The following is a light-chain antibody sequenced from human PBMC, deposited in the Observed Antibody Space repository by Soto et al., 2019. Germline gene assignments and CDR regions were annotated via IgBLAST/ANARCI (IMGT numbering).Light chain of an antibody. CDR3: QTWGTGIMV. CDR2: LNSDGSH. CDR1: SGHSSDA. J-gene: IGLJ1*01. Sequence: QLVLTQSPSASASLGASVKLTCTLSSGHSSDAIAWHQQQPEKGPRYLMKLNSDGSHSKGDGIPDRFSGSSSGAERYLTISSLPSEDEADYYCQTWGTGIMVFGTGTKLTVL. V-gene: IGLV4-69*01.